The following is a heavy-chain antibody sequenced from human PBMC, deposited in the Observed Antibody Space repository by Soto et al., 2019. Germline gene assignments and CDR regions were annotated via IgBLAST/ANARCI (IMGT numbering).Heavy chain of an antibody. J-gene: IGHJ4*02. CDR2: IWNDGNSK. D-gene: IGHD6-19*01. CDR1: GFTISNHG. Sequence: QVQLVESEGGVVQPGRSLRLSCAASGFTISNHGMHWVRQAPGKRLEWVAVIWNDGNSKYYGDSVRGRFTISRDNYKNTLDLQMVSLRAEDTAVYYCARDIIGDSSGPIDHWGQGTLLTVSS. CDR3: ARDIIGDSSGPIDH. V-gene: IGHV3-33*01.